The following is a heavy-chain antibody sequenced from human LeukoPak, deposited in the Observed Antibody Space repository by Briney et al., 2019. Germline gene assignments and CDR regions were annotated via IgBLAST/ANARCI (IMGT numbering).Heavy chain of an antibody. Sequence: AGESLKISCKGSGYSFTNYWIGWVRQMPGKGLEWMGIIYPGDSDTRYSPSFQGQVTISADKSINTAYLQWSSLKASDTAMYYCARGWVSGWSTNWFDPWGQGTLVTVSS. CDR3: ARGWVSGWSTNWFDP. J-gene: IGHJ5*02. D-gene: IGHD6-19*01. CDR2: IYPGDSDT. CDR1: GYSFTNYW. V-gene: IGHV5-51*01.